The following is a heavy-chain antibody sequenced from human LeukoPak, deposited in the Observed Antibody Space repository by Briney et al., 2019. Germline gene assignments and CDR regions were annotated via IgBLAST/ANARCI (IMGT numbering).Heavy chain of an antibody. V-gene: IGHV1-69*13. CDR1: GGTFSSYA. CDR2: IIPIFGTA. D-gene: IGHD6-6*01. Sequence: SVKVSCKASGGTFSSYAISWVRQAPGQGLEWMGGIIPIFGTANYAQKFQSRVTITADESTSTAYMELSSLRSEDTAVYYCARPDSSIAARYDAFDIWGQGTMVTVSS. CDR3: ARPDSSIAARYDAFDI. J-gene: IGHJ3*02.